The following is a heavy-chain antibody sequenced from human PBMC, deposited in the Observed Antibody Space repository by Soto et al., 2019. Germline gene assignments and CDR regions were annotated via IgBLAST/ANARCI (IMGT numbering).Heavy chain of an antibody. CDR2: ISSSSSYI. J-gene: IGHJ5*02. Sequence: GGSLRLSCAASGFTFSSYSMNWVRQAPGKGLEWVSYISSSSSYIYYADSVKGRFTISSDNAKNSLYLQMSSLRAEDTAVYYCARDVIVVVPAATNWFDPWGQGTLVTVSS. CDR3: ARDVIVVVPAATNWFDP. V-gene: IGHV3-21*01. CDR1: GFTFSSYS. D-gene: IGHD2-2*01.